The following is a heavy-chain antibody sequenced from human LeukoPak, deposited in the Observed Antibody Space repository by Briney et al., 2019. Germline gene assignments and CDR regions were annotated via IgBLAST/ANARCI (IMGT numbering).Heavy chain of an antibody. Sequence: GGSLRLSCAASGFTFNSYTMNWVRQAPGKGLEWVSSISSSSSYIYYADSVKGRFTISRDNAKNPLYLQMDSLRAEDTAVYYCAREHSSGRVGFNCWGQGTLVTVSS. J-gene: IGHJ4*02. D-gene: IGHD6-19*01. CDR3: AREHSSGRVGFNC. CDR2: ISSSSSYI. CDR1: GFTFNSYT. V-gene: IGHV3-21*01.